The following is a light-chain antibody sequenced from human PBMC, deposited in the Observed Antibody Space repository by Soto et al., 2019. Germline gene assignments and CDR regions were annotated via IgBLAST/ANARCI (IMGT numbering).Light chain of an antibody. J-gene: IGKJ1*01. Sequence: IVLTQSPGTLSLSPGERATLSCRASQSIARNFLAWYQQRLGQAHRLLIYEGSTRATGIPDRFSGSGSGADFTLTINRLEPEDFAVYYCQEYGTLSRTFGQGTTVEIK. CDR1: QSIARNF. CDR2: EGS. V-gene: IGKV3-20*01. CDR3: QEYGTLSRT.